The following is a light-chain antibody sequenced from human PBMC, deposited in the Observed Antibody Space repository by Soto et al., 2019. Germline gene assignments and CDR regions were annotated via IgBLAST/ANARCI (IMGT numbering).Light chain of an antibody. Sequence: QSALTQPASVSGSPGQSIIISCTGTSSDIGGYNYVSWYQQHPGKAPKLLIFEVSDRPSGVSDRFSGSRSGNTASLTISGLQAEDEANYYCSSYTSRSTLVFGGGTKLTVL. CDR2: EVS. CDR3: SSYTSRSTLV. CDR1: SSDIGGYNY. V-gene: IGLV2-14*01. J-gene: IGLJ2*01.